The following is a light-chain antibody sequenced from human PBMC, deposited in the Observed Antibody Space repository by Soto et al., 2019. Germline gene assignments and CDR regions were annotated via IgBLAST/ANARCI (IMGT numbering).Light chain of an antibody. CDR1: QTIISW. CDR2: KAS. Sequence: DIQMTQSPSTLSGSVGDRVTITCRASQTIISWLAWYQQKPGKAPKLLIYKASTLKSGVPSRFGGSGSGTDFTLTISSLQPEDFATYYCQQSYRNPRTFGLGTKVDIK. CDR3: QQSYRNPRT. J-gene: IGKJ1*01. V-gene: IGKV1-5*03.